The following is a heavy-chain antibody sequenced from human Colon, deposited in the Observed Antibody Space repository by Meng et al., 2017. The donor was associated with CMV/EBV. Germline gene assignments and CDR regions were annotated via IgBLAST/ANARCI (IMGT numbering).Heavy chain of an antibody. CDR1: GNTLRTYV. CDR2: INPSNGDT. Sequence: QLVQSKTEVKKPGAPVKVACKASGNTLRTYVISWVRQAPGQGLEWMGRINPSNGDTDYAQRFQGRVTMTRDTSITTAYMDLNWLNSDDTAVYYCARGDNRGHQTLRSWGQGALVTVSS. CDR3: ARGDNRGHQTLRS. D-gene: IGHD3-10*01. V-gene: IGHV1-2*06. J-gene: IGHJ5*02.